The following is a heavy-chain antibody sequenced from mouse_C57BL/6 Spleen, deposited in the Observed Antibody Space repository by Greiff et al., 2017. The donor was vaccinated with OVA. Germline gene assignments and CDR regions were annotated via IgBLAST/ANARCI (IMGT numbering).Heavy chain of an antibody. Sequence: VKLVESGAELVRPGASVTLSCKASGYTFTDYEMHWVKQTPVHGLEWIGAIDPETGGTAYNQKFKGKAILTADKSSSTAYMELRSLTSEDSAVYYCTRSVYDYDGYFDVWGTGTTVTVSS. CDR1: GYTFTDYE. J-gene: IGHJ1*03. V-gene: IGHV1-15*01. CDR3: TRSVYDYDGYFDV. D-gene: IGHD2-4*01. CDR2: IDPETGGT.